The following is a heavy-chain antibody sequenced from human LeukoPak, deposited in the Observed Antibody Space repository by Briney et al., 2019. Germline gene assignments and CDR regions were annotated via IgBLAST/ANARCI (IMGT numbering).Heavy chain of an antibody. Sequence: GGSLRLSCAASGFTFDDYGMSWVRQAPGKGLEWVSGINWNGGSTGYADSVKGRFTISRDNAKNSLYLQMNSLRAEDTASYYCARDSPCSGGSCFFDYWGQGTLVTVSS. CDR3: ARDSPCSGGSCFFDY. CDR2: INWNGGST. D-gene: IGHD2-15*01. V-gene: IGHV3-20*04. CDR1: GFTFDDYG. J-gene: IGHJ4*02.